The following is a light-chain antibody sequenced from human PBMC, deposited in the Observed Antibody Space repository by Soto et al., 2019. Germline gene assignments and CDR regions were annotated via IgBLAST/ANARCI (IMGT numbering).Light chain of an antibody. V-gene: IGKV3-11*01. Sequence: EIVMTQCPATLPVSPVERATLSCRARQSVVINLAWYQQKPGQAPRXLIYXASNSATGIPARFSGSGCGTDFTITISILEPEDLAVYYCQQRSNLSTFGQGTRLEIK. CDR2: XAS. CDR1: QSVVIN. J-gene: IGKJ5*01. CDR3: QQRSNLST.